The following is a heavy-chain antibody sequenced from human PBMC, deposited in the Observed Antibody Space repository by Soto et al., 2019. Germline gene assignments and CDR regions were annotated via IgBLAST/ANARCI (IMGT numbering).Heavy chain of an antibody. J-gene: IGHJ5*02. CDR1: GFSLSTGGVN. Sequence: SGPTLVNPTHTLKLTCTYSGFSLSTGGVNVGWIRQPPGKALEWLALIYWNDDKRYRPSLKSRLTITKDTSKNQVVLTMTNMAPVETGTYYCGHSNDYVEDGGLDPCGQGTLVTVSS. CDR2: IYWNDDK. V-gene: IGHV2-5*01. D-gene: IGHD4-17*01. CDR3: GHSNDYVEDGGLDP.